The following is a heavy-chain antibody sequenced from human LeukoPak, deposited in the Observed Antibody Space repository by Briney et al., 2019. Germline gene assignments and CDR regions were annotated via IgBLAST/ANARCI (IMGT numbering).Heavy chain of an antibody. D-gene: IGHD3-22*01. CDR1: GGTFSSYA. V-gene: IGHV1-69*05. CDR3: ARPSSYYDSSGLEN. CDR2: IIPIFGTA. Sequence: SVKVSCKASGGTFSSYAISWVRQAPGQGLEWMGGIIPIFGTANYAQKFQGRATITTDESTSTAYMELSSLRSEDTAVYYCARPSSYYDSSGLENWGQGTLVTVSS. J-gene: IGHJ4*02.